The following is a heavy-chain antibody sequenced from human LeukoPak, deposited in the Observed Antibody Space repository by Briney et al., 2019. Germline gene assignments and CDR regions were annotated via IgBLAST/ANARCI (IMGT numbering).Heavy chain of an antibody. J-gene: IGHJ3*02. CDR1: GFTFSSYG. Sequence: PGGSLRLSCAASGFTFSSYGMHWVRQAPGKGLEWVAVIWYDGSNKYYADSVKGRFTISRDNSKNTLYLQMNSLRAEDTAVYYCALVVVVAATGAFDIWGQGTMVTVSS. D-gene: IGHD2-15*01. CDR3: ALVVVVAATGAFDI. V-gene: IGHV3-30*02. CDR2: IWYDGSNK.